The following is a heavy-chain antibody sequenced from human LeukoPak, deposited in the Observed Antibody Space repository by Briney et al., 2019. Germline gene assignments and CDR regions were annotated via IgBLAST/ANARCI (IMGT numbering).Heavy chain of an antibody. V-gene: IGHV5-51*01. J-gene: IGHJ6*04. Sequence: GESLKISCKGSGYNFITYWIAWVRQMPGKGLEWMGIIYPGDSDTRYSPSFQGQVTISADNSISTAYLQWSSLKASDTAMYYCARAPLGGGWPFHGMDVWGKGTTVTVSS. D-gene: IGHD6-19*01. CDR1: GYNFITYW. CDR3: ARAPLGGGWPFHGMDV. CDR2: IYPGDSDT.